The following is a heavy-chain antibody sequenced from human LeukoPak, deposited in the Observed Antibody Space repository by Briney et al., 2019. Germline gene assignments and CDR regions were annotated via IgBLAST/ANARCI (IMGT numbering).Heavy chain of an antibody. J-gene: IGHJ4*02. CDR1: GGSISSGGYY. D-gene: IGHD3-10*01. CDR2: IYYSGST. Sequence: SETLSLTCTVSGGSISSGGYYWSWIRQHPGKGLEWIGYIYYSGSTYYNPSLKSRVTISVDTSKNQFSLKLSSVTAADTAVYYCARGSKGYYYGPGRPFGYWGQGTLVTVSS. V-gene: IGHV4-31*03. CDR3: ARGSKGYYYGPGRPFGY.